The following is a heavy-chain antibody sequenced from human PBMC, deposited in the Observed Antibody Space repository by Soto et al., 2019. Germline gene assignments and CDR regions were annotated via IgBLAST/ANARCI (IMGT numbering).Heavy chain of an antibody. CDR2: ISGSGGST. Sequence: PVGSLRLSCAASGFTFSSYAMSWVRQAPGKGLEWVSAISGSGGSTYYADSVKGRFTISRDNSKNTLYLQMNSLRAEDTAVYYCTRFLAGPISWFDPWGQGTLVTVSS. CDR1: GFTFSSYA. CDR3: TRFLAGPISWFDP. J-gene: IGHJ5*02. D-gene: IGHD3-3*01. V-gene: IGHV3-23*01.